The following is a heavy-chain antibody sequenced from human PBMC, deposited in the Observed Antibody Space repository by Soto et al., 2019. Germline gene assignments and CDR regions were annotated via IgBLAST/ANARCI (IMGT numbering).Heavy chain of an antibody. V-gene: IGHV3-7*01. J-gene: IGHJ6*03. CDR2: IKQDGSEK. Sequence: EVQLVESGGGLVQPGGSLRLSCAASGFTFSSYWMAWVRQAPGKGLEWVANIKQDGSEKYYVDSVKGRFTISSDNAKNSLYLQMNSLRAEDTAVYYCARGGYYYYMDVWGKGTTVTVSS. CDR3: ARGGYYYYMDV. CDR1: GFTFSSYW.